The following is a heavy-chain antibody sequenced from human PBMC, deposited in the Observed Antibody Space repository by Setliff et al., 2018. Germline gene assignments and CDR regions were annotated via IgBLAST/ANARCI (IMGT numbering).Heavy chain of an antibody. CDR3: ARDVFDFRTGQAGP. J-gene: IGHJ5*02. Sequence: PGGSLRLSCSASGFTFSSLWMAWVRQAPGKGLEWVANINQGGSDQFYVESVKGRFTISRDNAKNSLYLQMSSLRVEDTAVYYCARDVFDFRTGQAGPWGQGTLVTVSS. V-gene: IGHV3-7*01. D-gene: IGHD3-3*01. CDR1: GFTFSSLW. CDR2: INQGGSDQ.